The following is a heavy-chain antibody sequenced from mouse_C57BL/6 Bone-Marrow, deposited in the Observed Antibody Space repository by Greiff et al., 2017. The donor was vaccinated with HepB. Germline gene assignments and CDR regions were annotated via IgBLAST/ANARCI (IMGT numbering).Heavy chain of an antibody. CDR2: IWSGGST. Sequence: QVQLKQSGPGLVQPSQSLSITCTVSGFSLTSYGVHWVRQSPGKGLEWLGVIWSGGSTDYNAAFISRLSISKDNSKSQVFFKMNSLQADDTAIYYCARKGISSSWYFDVWGTGTTVTVSS. CDR1: GFSLTSYG. CDR3: ARKGISSSWYFDV. J-gene: IGHJ1*03. V-gene: IGHV2-2*01.